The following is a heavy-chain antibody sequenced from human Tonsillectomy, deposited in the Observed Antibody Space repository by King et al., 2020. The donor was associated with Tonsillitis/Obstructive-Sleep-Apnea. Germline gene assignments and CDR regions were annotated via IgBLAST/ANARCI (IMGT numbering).Heavy chain of an antibody. CDR3: HSYYYYYYMDV. J-gene: IGHJ6*03. V-gene: IGHV4-34*01. CDR2: INHSGST. Sequence: VQLPQWGAGLLKPSETLSLTCAVYGGSFSGYYWSWIRQPPGKGLEWIGEINHSGSTNYNPSLKSRVTISVDTSKNQFSLKLSSVTAADTAVYYCHSYYYYYYMDVWGKGTTVTVSS. CDR1: GGSFSGYY.